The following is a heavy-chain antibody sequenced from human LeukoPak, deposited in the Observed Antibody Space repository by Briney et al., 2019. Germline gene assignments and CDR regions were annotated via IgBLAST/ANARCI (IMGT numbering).Heavy chain of an antibody. V-gene: IGHV3-53*01. J-gene: IGHJ4*02. D-gene: IGHD2-2*01. CDR1: GFTVSANY. CDR2: IYSGGST. Sequence: GGSLRLSCAASGFTVSANYMSWVRQAPGKGLEWVSVIYSGGSTYYADSVKGRFTISRDNSKNTVYLQMSSLRAEDTAVYYCARDGSYARSFDYWGQGTLVTVAT. CDR3: ARDGSYARSFDY.